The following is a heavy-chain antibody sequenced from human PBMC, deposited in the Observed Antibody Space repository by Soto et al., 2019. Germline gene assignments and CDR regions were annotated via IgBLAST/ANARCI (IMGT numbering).Heavy chain of an antibody. J-gene: IGHJ3*02. V-gene: IGHV4-30-2*01. D-gene: IGHD3-22*01. CDR1: GGSLSSSAYS. CDR3: ARELLFYDSDGFSWDDAFDI. Sequence: QMHLQESGSGLVKPSQTLSLTCAVSGGSLSSSAYSWSWIRQPQGKGLEWIGFIYQSGSTYYNPSLKRRVTMSLDRPKIQFSLKLSSVTAADTALYYCARELLFYDSDGFSWDDAFDIWGQGTMVTVSS. CDR2: IYQSGST.